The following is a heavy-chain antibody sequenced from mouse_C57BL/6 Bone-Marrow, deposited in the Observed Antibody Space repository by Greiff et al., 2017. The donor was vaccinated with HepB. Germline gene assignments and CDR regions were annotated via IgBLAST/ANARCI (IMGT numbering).Heavy chain of an antibody. CDR2: ISSGGSYT. V-gene: IGHV5-6*01. J-gene: IGHJ2*01. CDR3: ARRRNHLYY. Sequence: EVQLVESGGDLVKPGGSLKLSCAASGFTFSSYGMSWVRQTPDKRLEWVATISSGGSYTYYPASVKGRFTISRDNPKNTLYLQMSSLKSEDTAMYYCARRRNHLYYWGQGTTLTVSS. CDR1: GFTFSSYG.